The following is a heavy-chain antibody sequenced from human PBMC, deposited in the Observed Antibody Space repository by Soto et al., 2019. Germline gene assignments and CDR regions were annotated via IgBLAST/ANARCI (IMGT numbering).Heavy chain of an antibody. CDR2: VIPMLRMS. CDR1: GDTFNFYT. J-gene: IGHJ4*02. V-gene: IGHV1-69*02. Sequence: QVQLVQSGAAVRKPGSSVKVSCTASGDTFNFYTISWVRQAPGQGLEWMGRVIPMLRMSNYAQKFQGRVTTRADKSASTAYMALSSLRSDDTAVYYCATNYGSGSTHFDYWGQGTLVTVSS. CDR3: ATNYGSGSTHFDY. D-gene: IGHD3-10*01.